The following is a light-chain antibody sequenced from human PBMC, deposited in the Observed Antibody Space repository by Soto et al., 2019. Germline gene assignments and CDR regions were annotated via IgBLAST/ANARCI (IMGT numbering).Light chain of an antibody. CDR3: ASWDDTLQGRV. V-gene: IGLV1-47*02. CDR2: SHN. CDR1: SSNIGSNY. J-gene: IGLJ3*02. Sequence: QSALTQPPSASGTPGQRITISCSGSSSNIGSNYVYWYQQLPGTAPKLLIYSHNQRPSGVPDRFSGSKSGTSASLAISGLRSEDEADYYCASWDDTLQGRVFGGGTKLTVL.